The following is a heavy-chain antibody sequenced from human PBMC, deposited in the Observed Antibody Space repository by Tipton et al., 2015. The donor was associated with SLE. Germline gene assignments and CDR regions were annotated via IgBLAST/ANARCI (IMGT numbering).Heavy chain of an antibody. Sequence: TLSLTCAVYGGSFSGYYWSWIRQPPGKGLEWIGEINHSGSTNYNPSLKSRATISVDTSKNQFSLKLSSVTAADTAVYYCASGVVAATLYFDYWGQGTLVTVSS. V-gene: IGHV4-34*01. J-gene: IGHJ4*02. CDR2: INHSGST. D-gene: IGHD2-15*01. CDR3: ASGVVAATLYFDY. CDR1: GGSFSGYY.